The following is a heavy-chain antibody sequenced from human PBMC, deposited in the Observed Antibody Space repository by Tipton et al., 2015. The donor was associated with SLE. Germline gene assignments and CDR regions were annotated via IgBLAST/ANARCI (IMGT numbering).Heavy chain of an antibody. V-gene: IGHV4-59*12. CDR1: GGSISSFY. CDR3: ARGLNYYDSSGYYPFYYMDV. J-gene: IGHJ6*03. Sequence: TLSLTCSVSGGSISSFYWSWIRQPPGKGLEWIGYAFYSGTTDSNPSLKSRVTLSIDTSKNHFSLRLTSVSAADTAVYYCARGLNYYDSSGYYPFYYMDVWGKGTTVTVSS. CDR2: AFYSGTT. D-gene: IGHD3-22*01.